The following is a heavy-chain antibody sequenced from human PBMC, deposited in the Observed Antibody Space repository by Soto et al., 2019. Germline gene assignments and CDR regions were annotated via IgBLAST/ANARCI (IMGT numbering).Heavy chain of an antibody. CDR2: IWSDGSNK. CDR3: ARDPMVRGVMFDY. J-gene: IGHJ4*02. V-gene: IGHV3-33*01. CDR1: RFTFSSYG. Sequence: QVQLVESGGGVVQPGRSLRLSCAASRFTFSSYGMHWVRQAPGKGLEWVAVIWSDGSNKYYADSVKGRFTISRDNSKNTLYLQMYSLRAEDTAVYYCARDPMVRGVMFDYWGQGTLVTVSS. D-gene: IGHD3-10*01.